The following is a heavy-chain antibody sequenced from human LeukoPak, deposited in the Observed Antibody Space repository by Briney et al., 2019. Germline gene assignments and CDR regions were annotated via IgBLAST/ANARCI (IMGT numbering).Heavy chain of an antibody. CDR2: IYRISSHI. V-gene: IGHV3-21*05. CDR3: ARDLISGDYPFDY. J-gene: IGHJ4*02. CDR1: GFTFSSFS. Sequence: GGSLRLSCAASGFTFSSFSMNWVRQAPGKGLEWVSYIYRISSHIYYADSVKGRFTVSRDNAKDSLYLQMNSLRDEDTAVYYCARDLISGDYPFDYWGQGALVSVPS. D-gene: IGHD1-26*01.